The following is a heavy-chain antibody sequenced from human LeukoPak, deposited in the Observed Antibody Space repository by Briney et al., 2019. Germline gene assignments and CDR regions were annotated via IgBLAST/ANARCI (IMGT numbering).Heavy chain of an antibody. CDR2: IKGDGREK. V-gene: IGHV3-7*01. Sequence: GGSLRLSCAASGFTLSTYWMSWVRQAPGKGLEWVANIKGDGREKYYVDSVKGRFTISRDNAKNSLYQQMNSMRAEDTAVYYCADGEGLPLDYWGQGTLVTVSS. CDR1: GFTLSTYW. CDR3: ADGEGLPLDY. J-gene: IGHJ4*02. D-gene: IGHD3-3*01.